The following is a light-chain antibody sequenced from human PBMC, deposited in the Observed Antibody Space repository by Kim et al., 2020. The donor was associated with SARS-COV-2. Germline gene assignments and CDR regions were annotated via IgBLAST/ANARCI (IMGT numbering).Light chain of an antibody. CDR2: QDS. CDR3: QAWDSSTAVV. V-gene: IGLV3-1*01. J-gene: IGLJ2*01. Sequence: VSPGQSASITCSGDKLGDKYACWYQQKPGQSPVLVIYQDSKRPSGIPERFSGSNSGNTATLTISGTQAMDEADYYCQAWDSSTAVVFGGGTQLTVL. CDR1: KLGDKY.